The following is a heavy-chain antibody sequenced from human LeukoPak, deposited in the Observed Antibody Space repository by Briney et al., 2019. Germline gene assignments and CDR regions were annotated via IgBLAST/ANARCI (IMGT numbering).Heavy chain of an antibody. CDR2: LYRDGGTT. Sequence: GGSLRLSCAASGFTVSRNFMNWVRQAPGKGLEWLAILYRDGGTTYYADSVKGRFTISRDSSKNTLYLQMNSLRAEDTAVYYCAKIIAVAGTGEDNVFDIWGQGTMVTVSS. CDR3: AKIIAVAGTGEDNVFDI. D-gene: IGHD6-13*01. CDR1: GFTVSRNF. J-gene: IGHJ3*02. V-gene: IGHV3-53*01.